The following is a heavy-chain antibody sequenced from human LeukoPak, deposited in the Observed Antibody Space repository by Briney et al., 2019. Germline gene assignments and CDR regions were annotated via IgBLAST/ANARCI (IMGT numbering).Heavy chain of an antibody. Sequence: SETLSLTCAVSGYSISSGYYWGWIRQPPGKGLDWIGSIYHSETTYYNPPLESRITISVDTSKNQFSLKVTSVTAADTALYYCARVYCTSFGCYNFDYWGQGALVTVSS. CDR3: ARVYCTSFGCYNFDY. CDR1: GYSISSGYY. CDR2: IYHSETT. J-gene: IGHJ4*02. V-gene: IGHV4-38-2*01. D-gene: IGHD2-2*01.